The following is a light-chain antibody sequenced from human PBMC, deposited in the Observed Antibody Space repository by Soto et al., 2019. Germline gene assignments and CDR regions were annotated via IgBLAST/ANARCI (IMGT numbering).Light chain of an antibody. CDR2: KVS. Sequence: DIVLTQTPLSSPVTLGQPASISCRSSQSLVHSDGNTYLSWFHQRPGQHRRLLIDKVSNRFSGVPDRFSGSGAGTDFTLKISRVEAEYVGIYFCIQATQYRPYTFGQGTKLEIK. CDR3: IQATQYRPYT. J-gene: IGKJ2*01. V-gene: IGKV2-24*01. CDR1: QSLVHSDGNTY.